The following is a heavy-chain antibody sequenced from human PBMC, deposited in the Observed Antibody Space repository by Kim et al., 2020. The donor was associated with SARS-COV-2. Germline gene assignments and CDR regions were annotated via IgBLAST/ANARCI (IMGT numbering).Heavy chain of an antibody. CDR1: GYTFTSYG. CDR2: ISAYNGNT. V-gene: IGHV1-18*01. CDR3: ARARGGEYSGYDHLDY. J-gene: IGHJ4*02. Sequence: ASVKVSCKASGYTFTSYGISWVRQAPGQGLEWMGWISAYNGNTNYAQKLQGRVTMTTDTSTSTAYMELRSLRSDDTAVYYCARARGGEYSGYDHLDYWGQGTLVTVSS. D-gene: IGHD5-12*01.